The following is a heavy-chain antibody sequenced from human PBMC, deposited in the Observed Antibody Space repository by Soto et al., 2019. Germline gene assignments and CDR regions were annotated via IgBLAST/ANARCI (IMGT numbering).Heavy chain of an antibody. Sequence: QVQLQESGAGLVKPSQTLSLTCTVSGGSISSGGYYWSWIRPHQGKVLDGIGYIYYSGSTYYHPSLKMRVAISVDTSKNQFSLKLGSVAAADAAVYYCARMVVPAATHEGQIDYWGQGTLVTVSS. V-gene: IGHV4-31*03. CDR3: ARMVVPAATHEGQIDY. D-gene: IGHD2-2*01. J-gene: IGHJ4*02. CDR2: IYYSGST. CDR1: GGSISSGGYY.